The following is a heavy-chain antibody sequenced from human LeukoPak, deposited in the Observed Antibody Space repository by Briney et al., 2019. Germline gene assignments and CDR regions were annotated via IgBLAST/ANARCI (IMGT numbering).Heavy chain of an antibody. V-gene: IGHV3-11*01. CDR2: ISRSGTTI. CDR3: VRDGDQLPFYVGDGLDV. CDR1: GFTFEDYY. D-gene: IGHD2-2*01. J-gene: IGHJ6*02. Sequence: GGSLRLSCAASGFTFEDYYMSWIRQAPGKGLEWVSYISRSGTTIHYADSVKARFTVSRDNAKNLLYLEMNSLRAEDTAVYYCVRDGDQLPFYVGDGLDVWGQGTTVTVSS.